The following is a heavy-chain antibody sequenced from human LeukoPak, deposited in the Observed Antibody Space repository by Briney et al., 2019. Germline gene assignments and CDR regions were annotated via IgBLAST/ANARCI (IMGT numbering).Heavy chain of an antibody. CDR1: GGTFSSYA. V-gene: IGHV1-69*04. D-gene: IGHD3-10*01. CDR2: IIPILGIA. Sequence: ASVKVSCKASGGTFSSYAISWVRQAPGQGLEWMGRIIPILGIANYAQKFQGRVTITADKSTSTAYMELSSLRSEDTAVYYCARLPGSSRITMVRGVIHSGGMDVWGQGTTVTVSS. J-gene: IGHJ6*02. CDR3: ARLPGSSRITMVRGVIHSGGMDV.